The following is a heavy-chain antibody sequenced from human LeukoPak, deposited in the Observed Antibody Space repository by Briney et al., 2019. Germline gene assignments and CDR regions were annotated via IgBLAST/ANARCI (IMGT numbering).Heavy chain of an antibody. D-gene: IGHD3-16*01. Sequence: PGRSLRLSCAASGFTFSSYGMHWVRQAPGKGLEWVAVISYDGSNKYYADSVKGRFTIPRDNSKNTLYLQMNSLRAEDTAVYYCAKVGRGGGSAFDIWGQGTMVTVSS. CDR3: AKVGRGGGSAFDI. CDR1: GFTFSSYG. J-gene: IGHJ3*02. V-gene: IGHV3-30*18. CDR2: ISYDGSNK.